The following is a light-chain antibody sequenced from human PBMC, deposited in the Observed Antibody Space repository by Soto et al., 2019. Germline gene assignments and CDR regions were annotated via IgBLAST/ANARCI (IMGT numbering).Light chain of an antibody. V-gene: IGLV1-40*01. J-gene: IGLJ1*01. CDR2: GNS. CDR3: QSYDSSLSGDV. CDR1: SSNIGAGYD. Sequence: QSVLTQPPSVSGAPGQRVTISCTGSSSNIGAGYDVHWYQQLPGTAPKLLIYGNSNRPSGVPDRFSGSKAGTSASLAITGLQAEDEADYYCQSYDSSLSGDVFGPGTKLTVL.